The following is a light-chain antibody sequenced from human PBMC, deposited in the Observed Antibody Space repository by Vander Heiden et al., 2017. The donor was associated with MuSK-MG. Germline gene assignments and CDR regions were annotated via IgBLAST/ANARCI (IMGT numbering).Light chain of an antibody. CDR2: EVS. V-gene: IGLV2-8*01. CDR3: SSYAGSNNPQWG. Sequence: QSALTQPPSASGSPGQSVTISCTGTSSDVGGYNYVSWYQQHPGKAPKLMSYEVSKRPSGVPDRFSGSKSGNTASLTVSGLQAEDEADYYCSSYAGSNNPQWGFGGGTKLTVL. J-gene: IGLJ3*02. CDR1: SSDVGGYNY.